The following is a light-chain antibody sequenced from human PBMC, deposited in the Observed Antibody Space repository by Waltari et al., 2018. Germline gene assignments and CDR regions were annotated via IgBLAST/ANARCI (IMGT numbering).Light chain of an antibody. J-gene: IGLJ1*01. CDR3: CSYAGDSNFV. CDR2: EVT. V-gene: IGLV2-23*02. CDR1: SSDVVSYRF. Sequence: QSALTQPASVSGSPGQSITISCTGTSSDVVSYRFVSWYQQCPGKAPKLILYEVTKRPSGVSNRFSGSKSGNTASLTIAGLQADDEADYYCCSYAGDSNFVFGTGTKVTVL.